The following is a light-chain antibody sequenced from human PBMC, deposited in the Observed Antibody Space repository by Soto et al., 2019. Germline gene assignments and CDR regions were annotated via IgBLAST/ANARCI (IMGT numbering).Light chain of an antibody. J-gene: IGKJ1*01. Sequence: DIQMTQSPSSLSASVGDRVTITCRASQSISRYVNWYRQKAGKAPELLIYAGCILHSGVPSRFSGTVSGADFSLVISHLRPEDFATYHCQQRFKSPWTFGQGTRVEIK. CDR3: QQRFKSPWT. V-gene: IGKV1-39*01. CDR1: QSISRY. CDR2: AGC.